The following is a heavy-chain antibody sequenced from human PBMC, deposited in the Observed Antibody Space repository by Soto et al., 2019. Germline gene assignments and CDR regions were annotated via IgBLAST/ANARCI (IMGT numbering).Heavy chain of an antibody. D-gene: IGHD2-8*01. CDR2: ILHTGPT. Sequence: QVQLQESGPGLVKPSGTLSLSCGVSGVSFSSSNWWTWIRQPPGKGPGWIGDILHTGPTDPSPSPPSRTTISIPATKTGSSLKCTSVTAADTAGYYCGRSPRLADGKSYVDYWGRGA. CDR3: GRSPRLADGKSYVDY. CDR1: GVSFSSSNW. V-gene: IGHV4-4*02. J-gene: IGHJ4*02.